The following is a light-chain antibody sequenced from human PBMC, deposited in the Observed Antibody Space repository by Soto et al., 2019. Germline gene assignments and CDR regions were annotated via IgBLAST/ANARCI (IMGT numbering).Light chain of an antibody. V-gene: IGLV1-44*01. CDR2: NNN. Sequence: QSVLAEPPSASGSPGQRVTISCSGISSNIGTNLVSWYQQLPGTAPQVFIYNNNQRPSRVPDRFSGSKSGTSASLAISGLQSEDEAEYYCVTWDDSLASYVFGAGTKVTVL. CDR3: VTWDDSLASYV. CDR1: SSNIGTNL. J-gene: IGLJ1*01.